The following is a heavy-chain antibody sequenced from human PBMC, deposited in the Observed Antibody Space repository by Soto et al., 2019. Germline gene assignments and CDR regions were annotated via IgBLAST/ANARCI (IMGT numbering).Heavy chain of an antibody. D-gene: IGHD1-26*01. J-gene: IGHJ3*02. V-gene: IGHV4-39*01. CDR3: ARHPLHRVGSSISTLDI. Sequence: SETLSLTCTVSGGSISSYYWSWIRQSPGTGLEWIGSVSFGRDTYFNPSLESRLTISADTSKNEISLNLNSVTAADTAVYYCARHPLHRVGSSISTLDIWGQGTVVTVSS. CDR2: VSFGRDT. CDR1: GGSISSYY.